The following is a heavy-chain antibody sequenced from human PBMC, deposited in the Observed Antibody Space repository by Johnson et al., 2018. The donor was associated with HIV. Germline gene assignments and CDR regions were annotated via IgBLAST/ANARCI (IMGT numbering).Heavy chain of an antibody. D-gene: IGHD3-16*01. Sequence: VQLVESGGGLVKPGGSLRLSCAASGFTFSDYYMSWIRQAPGKGLEWVGRIKSKTDCGTTDYAAPVKGRFTISRDDSNDTLYLQINSLKAEDTAVYYCTSEGAFYDAFDIWGQGAMVTVSS. V-gene: IGHV3-15*01. J-gene: IGHJ3*02. CDR2: IKSKTDCGTT. CDR3: TSEGAFYDAFDI. CDR1: GFTFSDYY.